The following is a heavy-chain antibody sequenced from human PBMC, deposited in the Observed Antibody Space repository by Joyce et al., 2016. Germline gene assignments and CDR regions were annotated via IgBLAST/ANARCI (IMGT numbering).Heavy chain of an antibody. CDR3: AKTTYYDFWSGLSGAFDF. Sequence: EVQVLESGGGLVQPGGSLRLFCADSGFTFASYAMSWVRQPPGKGLEWVSTISGGGSDLYYGDSVRGRFTTARDNSKNALYLQMDSLRAEDTAIYYCAKTTYYDFWSGLSGAFDFWGQGTMVTVSS. V-gene: IGHV3-23*01. D-gene: IGHD3-3*01. CDR2: ISGGGSDL. J-gene: IGHJ3*01. CDR1: GFTFASYA.